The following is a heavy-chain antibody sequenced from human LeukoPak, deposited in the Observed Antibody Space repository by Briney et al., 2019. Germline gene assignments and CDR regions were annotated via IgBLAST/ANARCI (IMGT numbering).Heavy chain of an antibody. CDR3: ARDRYYYDSSGYFGAISGVLYNWFDP. CDR1: GYTFTSYY. V-gene: IGHV1-46*01. CDR2: INPSGGST. Sequence: ASVKVSCKASGYTFTSYYMHWVRQAPGQGLEWMGIINPSGGSTSYAQKFQGRVTMTRDTSTSTAYMELRSLRSDDTAVYYCARDRYYYDSSGYFGAISGVLYNWFDPWGQGTLVTVSS. J-gene: IGHJ5*02. D-gene: IGHD3-22*01.